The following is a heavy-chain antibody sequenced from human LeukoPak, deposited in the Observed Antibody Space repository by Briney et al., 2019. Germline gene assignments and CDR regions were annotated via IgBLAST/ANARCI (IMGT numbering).Heavy chain of an antibody. D-gene: IGHD4-17*01. CDR1: GYTFTSYG. CDR3: ARDARGDYVQYYYYGMDV. CDR2: ISAYNGNT. J-gene: IGHJ6*02. V-gene: IGHV1-18*01. Sequence: ASVKVSCKASGYTFTSYGISWVRQAPGQGLEWMGWISAYNGNTNYAQKLQGRVTMTTDTSTSTAYMELRSLRSDDTAVYYCARDARGDYVQYYYYGMDVWGQGTTGTVS.